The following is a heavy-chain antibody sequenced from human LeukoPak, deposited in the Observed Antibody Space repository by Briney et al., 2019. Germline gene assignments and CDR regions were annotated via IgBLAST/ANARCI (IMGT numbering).Heavy chain of an antibody. CDR2: ISSSSSTI. CDR1: GFTFSSYS. CDR3: AKDHPLQYYDILTGYFPSGYFDY. Sequence: PGGSLRLSCAASGFTFSSYSMNWVRQAPGKGLEWVSYISSSSSTIYYADSVKGRFTISRDNSKNTLYLQMNSLRAEDTAVYYCAKDHPLQYYDILTGYFPSGYFDYWGQGTLVTVSS. D-gene: IGHD3-9*01. J-gene: IGHJ4*02. V-gene: IGHV3-48*01.